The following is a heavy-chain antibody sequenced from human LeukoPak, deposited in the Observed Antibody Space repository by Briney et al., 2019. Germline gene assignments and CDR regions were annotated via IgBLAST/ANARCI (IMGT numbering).Heavy chain of an antibody. Sequence: GGSLRLSCAASGFTFSSYGMSWVRQAPGKGLEWVSTISGSGGSTYYADSVKGRFTISRDNSKNTLYLQMNSLRAEDTAVYYCAKTVVRGVGLDYWGQGTLVTVSS. V-gene: IGHV3-23*01. D-gene: IGHD3-10*01. J-gene: IGHJ4*02. CDR3: AKTVVRGVGLDY. CDR1: GFTFSSYG. CDR2: ISGSGGST.